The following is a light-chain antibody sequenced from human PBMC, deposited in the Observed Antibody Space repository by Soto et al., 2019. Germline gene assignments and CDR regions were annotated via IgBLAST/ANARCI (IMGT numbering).Light chain of an antibody. Sequence: DIQMTQSPSSLSASVGDRVTITCRASKSISSFLNWYQQKPGKAPKLLIYAASSLQSGVPSRFSGSGSGTDFTLTISSLQPEDFATYYCQQSYSTPHMYTFGQGTKVDIK. CDR3: QQSYSTPHMYT. CDR1: KSISSF. CDR2: AAS. J-gene: IGKJ2*01. V-gene: IGKV1-39*01.